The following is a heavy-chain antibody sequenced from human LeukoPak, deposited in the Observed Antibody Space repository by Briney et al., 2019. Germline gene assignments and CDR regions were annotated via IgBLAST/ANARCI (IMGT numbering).Heavy chain of an antibody. Sequence: ASVKVACKASGYTFSGYYIHWVRQAPGQGLEWMGWIKPNSGGTAYAQKFQSRVTMTWDTSTSTAYMEVSRLRSDDTAVYYCARVVLAADFDSWGQGTLVTVSS. D-gene: IGHD6-13*01. CDR2: IKPNSGGT. CDR3: ARVVLAADFDS. CDR1: GYTFSGYY. J-gene: IGHJ4*02. V-gene: IGHV1-2*02.